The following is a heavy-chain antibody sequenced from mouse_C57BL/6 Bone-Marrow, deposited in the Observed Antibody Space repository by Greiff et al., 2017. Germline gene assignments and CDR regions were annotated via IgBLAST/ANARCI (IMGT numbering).Heavy chain of an antibody. D-gene: IGHD1-1*01. Sequence: EVQLVESGGDLVKPGGSLKLSCAASGFTFSSYGMSWVRQTPDKRLEWVATISSGGSYTYYPDSVKGRFTISRDNAKNTLYLQMSSLKSEDTAMYYCARPSLLLRFPVLDFDVWGTGTTVTVSS. J-gene: IGHJ1*03. CDR3: ARPSLLLRFPVLDFDV. CDR1: GFTFSSYG. V-gene: IGHV5-6*01. CDR2: ISSGGSYT.